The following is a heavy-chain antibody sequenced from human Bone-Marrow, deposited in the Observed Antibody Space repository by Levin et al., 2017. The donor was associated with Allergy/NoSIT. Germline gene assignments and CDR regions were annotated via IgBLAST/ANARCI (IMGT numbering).Heavy chain of an antibody. CDR3: SRLGGP. D-gene: IGHD3-16*01. CDR2: MHYSGST. V-gene: IGHV4-39*01. J-gene: IGHJ5*02. CDR1: GGSISNSNYY. Sequence: SQTLSLTCTVSGGSISNSNYYWGWIRQPPGKGLEWIGTMHYSGSTYYNSSLKSRVTISVDTSKNQFSLKLCSVTAADTALFYCSRLGGPWGQGTLVTVSS.